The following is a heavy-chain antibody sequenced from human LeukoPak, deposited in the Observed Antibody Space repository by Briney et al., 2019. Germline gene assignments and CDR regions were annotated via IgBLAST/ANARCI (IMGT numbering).Heavy chain of an antibody. V-gene: IGHV3-48*02. D-gene: IGHD5-12*01. Sequence: PGGSLRLSCAASGSTFSTYSMNWVRQAPGKGLEWVSYAAAGGFISYADSVRGRFTISRDNAKNSLYLQINSLRDEDTAVYYCAREGFYSGYDRWGQGTLVTVSS. CDR1: GSTFSTYS. J-gene: IGHJ4*02. CDR3: AREGFYSGYDR. CDR2: AAAGGFI.